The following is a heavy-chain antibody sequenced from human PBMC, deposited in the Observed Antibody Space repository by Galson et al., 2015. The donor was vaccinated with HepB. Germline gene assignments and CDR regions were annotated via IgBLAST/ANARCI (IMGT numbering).Heavy chain of an antibody. V-gene: IGHV5-10-1*01. CDR2: IDPSDSYT. J-gene: IGHJ5*02. Sequence: QSGAEVKKPGESLRISCKGSGYSFTSYWISWVRQMPGKGLEWMGRIDPSDSYTNYSPSFQGHVTISADKSISTAYLQWSSLKASDTAMYYCARHGGGSQVQNWFDPWGQGTLVTVSS. CDR3: ARHGGGSQVQNWFDP. D-gene: IGHD1-1*01. CDR1: GYSFTSYW.